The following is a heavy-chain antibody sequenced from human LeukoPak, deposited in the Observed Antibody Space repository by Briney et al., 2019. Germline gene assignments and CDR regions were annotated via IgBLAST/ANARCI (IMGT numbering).Heavy chain of an antibody. CDR1: GFTFDDYA. J-gene: IGHJ4*02. CDR3: ARDAVVVPLDY. D-gene: IGHD2-15*01. Sequence: GGSLRLSCAASGFTFDDYAMHWVRQAPGKGLEWVSGISWNSGSIGYADSVKGRFTISRDNAKNSLYLQMNSLRAEDTAVYYCARDAVVVPLDYWGQGTLVTVSS. V-gene: IGHV3-9*01. CDR2: ISWNSGSI.